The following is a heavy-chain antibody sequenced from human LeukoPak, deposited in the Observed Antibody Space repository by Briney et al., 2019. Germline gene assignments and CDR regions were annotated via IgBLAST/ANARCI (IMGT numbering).Heavy chain of an antibody. CDR3: ARVDSRRAFDI. CDR1: GFTFSSYS. J-gene: IGHJ3*02. CDR2: ISSSSSTI. Sequence: PGGSLRLSCAASGFTFSSYSMNWVRQAPGKGLEWVSYISSSSSTIYYADSVKGRFTISRDNAKNSLYLQMNSLRAEDTAVYYCARVDSRRAFDIWGQGTMVTVSS. V-gene: IGHV3-48*01.